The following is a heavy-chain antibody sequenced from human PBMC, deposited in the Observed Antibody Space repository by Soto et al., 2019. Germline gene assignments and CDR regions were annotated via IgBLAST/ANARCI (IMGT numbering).Heavy chain of an antibody. V-gene: IGHV3-23*01. Sequence: LRLSCAASGFTFTSYAMGWVRQAPGKGLVCVSVVSRGGSTHYADSVTGRFIVSRDNSKNTVSLQMNSLRADDTAVYYCAKRRGAGGHFDYWGQGALVTVS. CDR3: AKRRGAGGHFDY. CDR1: GFTFTSYA. CDR2: VSRGGST. J-gene: IGHJ4*02. D-gene: IGHD2-15*01.